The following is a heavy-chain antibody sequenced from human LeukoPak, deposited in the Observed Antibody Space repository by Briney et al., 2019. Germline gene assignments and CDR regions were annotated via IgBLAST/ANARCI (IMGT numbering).Heavy chain of an antibody. J-gene: IGHJ4*02. V-gene: IGHV1-18*01. CDR3: AREGSNGSYNDY. CDR2: ISAYNGNT. D-gene: IGHD1-26*01. CDR1: DYSFTSYG. Sequence: ASVKVSCKTSDYSFTSYGISWVRQAPGQGLERMGWISAYNGNTNSAQKLQGRVTMTTDTSTSTVYMELRSLTSDDTAIYFCAREGSNGSYNDYWGQGTLVTVSS.